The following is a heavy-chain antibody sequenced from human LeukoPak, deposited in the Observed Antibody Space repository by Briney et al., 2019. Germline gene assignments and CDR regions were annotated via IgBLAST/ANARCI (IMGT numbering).Heavy chain of an antibody. J-gene: IGHJ4*02. CDR2: ISGSGGTT. Sequence: GGSLRLSCAASGFTFSSYAMSWVRQAPGKGLEWVSAISGSGGTTYYADSVKGRFTISRDNSKNTLCLQMNSLRAEDTAVYYCAKEIWPTVTTPGHTHFDYWGQGTLVTVSS. V-gene: IGHV3-23*01. D-gene: IGHD4-17*01. CDR3: AKEIWPTVTTPGHTHFDY. CDR1: GFTFSSYA.